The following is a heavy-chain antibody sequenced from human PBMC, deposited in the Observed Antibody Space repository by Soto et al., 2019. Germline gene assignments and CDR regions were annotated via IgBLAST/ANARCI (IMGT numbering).Heavy chain of an antibody. CDR1: GFTFSSYA. V-gene: IGHV3-30-3*01. D-gene: IGHD6-19*01. J-gene: IGHJ6*02. Sequence: GGSLRLSCAASGFTFSSYAMHWVRQAPGKGLEWVAVISYDGSNKYYADSVKGGFTIAGDNSKNTLYLQMNSLRAEDTAVYYCASGIAVAGTVGSDYGMDVWGQGTTVTVSS. CDR2: ISYDGSNK. CDR3: ASGIAVAGTVGSDYGMDV.